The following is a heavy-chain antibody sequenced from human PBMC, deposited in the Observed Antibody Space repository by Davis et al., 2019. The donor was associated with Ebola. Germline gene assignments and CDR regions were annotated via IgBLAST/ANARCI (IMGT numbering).Heavy chain of an antibody. CDR2: ISYGGST. V-gene: IGHV4-39*01. CDR3: ARHRGDTIFGVVSHYYYYGMDV. CDR1: GASITSSGFY. D-gene: IGHD3-3*01. J-gene: IGHJ6*02. Sequence: MPSETLSLTCTVSGASITSSGFYWGWIRQPPGRGLEWIGSISYGGSTYYNPSLKSRVTISVDTSKNQFSLKLSSVTAADTAVYYCARHRGDTIFGVVSHYYYYGMDVWGQGTTVTVSS.